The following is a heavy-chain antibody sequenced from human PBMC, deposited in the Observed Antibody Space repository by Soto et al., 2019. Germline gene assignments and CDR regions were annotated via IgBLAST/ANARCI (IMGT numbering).Heavy chain of an antibody. CDR1: RFTFSNYA. CDR2: ISGSGGST. V-gene: IGHV3-23*01. J-gene: IGHJ5*02. D-gene: IGHD3-10*01. Sequence: PGGFLRLSCAASRFTFSNYAMSWALPAPGKGLEWVSAISGSGGSTYYADSVKGRFTISRDNSKNTLYLQMNSLRAEDTAVYYCAKLPEAVLLWFGELSRWFDPWGQGTLVTSPQ. CDR3: AKLPEAVLLWFGELSRWFDP.